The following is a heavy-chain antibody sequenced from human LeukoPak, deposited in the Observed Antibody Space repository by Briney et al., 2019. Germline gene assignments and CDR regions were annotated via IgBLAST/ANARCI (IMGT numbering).Heavy chain of an antibody. CDR3: AKWATVVNDYFDY. J-gene: IGHJ4*02. V-gene: IGHV3-23*01. Sequence: SCKPSGGTFYNYTISWVRQAPGKGLEWVSAISGSGGSTYYADSVKGRFTISRDNSKNTLYLQMNSLRAEDTAVYYCAKWATVVNDYFDYWGQGTLVTVSS. CDR2: ISGSGGST. D-gene: IGHD4-23*01. CDR1: GGTFYNYT.